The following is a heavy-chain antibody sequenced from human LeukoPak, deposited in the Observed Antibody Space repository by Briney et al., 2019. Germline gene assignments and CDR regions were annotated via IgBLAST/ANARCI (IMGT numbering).Heavy chain of an antibody. CDR2: VNFDGTTT. Sequence: GGSLRLSCAASGFTFSNYWLHWVRQAPGKGLVWVSRVNFDGTTTNYADSVKGRLTISRDNSKNTLYLQMNSLRAEDTALYYCAKDIAVAAGYYYYGMDVWGQGTTVTVSS. CDR3: AKDIAVAAGYYYYGMDV. CDR1: GFTFSNYW. D-gene: IGHD6-19*01. V-gene: IGHV3-74*01. J-gene: IGHJ6*02.